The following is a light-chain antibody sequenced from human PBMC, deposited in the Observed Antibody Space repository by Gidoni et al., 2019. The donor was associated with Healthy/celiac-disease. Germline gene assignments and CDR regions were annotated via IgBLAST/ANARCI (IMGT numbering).Light chain of an antibody. CDR1: KRVSSY. J-gene: IGKJ1*01. Sequence: EIVLTQSPATLSLSPGESPILSCRASKRVSSYLAWYQQKPGQAPRLLIYDASNRATGIPARLSGSGSGTEVTITISSIEHEDVAVYYCQQRSNWTPWTFGQGTKVEIK. CDR3: QQRSNWTPWT. CDR2: DAS. V-gene: IGKV3-11*01.